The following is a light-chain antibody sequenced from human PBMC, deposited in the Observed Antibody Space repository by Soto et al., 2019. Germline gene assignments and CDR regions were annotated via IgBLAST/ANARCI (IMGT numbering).Light chain of an antibody. J-gene: IGKJ2*01. Sequence: DIQMTQSPSSVSASVGDRLTITCRASRDISNSLAWYQQTPGKAPKLLLRGASSLHRGVPSRFSGGGAGTEFTLTISSLQPEDFATYYCHQSYSSLVYTFGPGTKLEIK. CDR3: HQSYSSLVYT. V-gene: IGKV1-12*01. CDR1: RDISNS. CDR2: GAS.